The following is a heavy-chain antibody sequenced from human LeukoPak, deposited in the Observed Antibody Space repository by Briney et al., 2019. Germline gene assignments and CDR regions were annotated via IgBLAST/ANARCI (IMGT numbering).Heavy chain of an antibody. J-gene: IGHJ2*01. V-gene: IGHV4-59*01. Sequence: PSETLSLTCAVYGGSFSGYYWSWIRQPPGKGLEWIGYIYYSGSTNYNPSLKSRVTISVDTSKNQFSLRLSSVTAADTAVYYCARVLVGALRYCSGGACPFDLWGRGTLVTVSS. CDR2: IYYSGST. CDR3: ARVLVGALRYCSGGACPFDL. D-gene: IGHD2-15*01. CDR1: GGSFSGYY.